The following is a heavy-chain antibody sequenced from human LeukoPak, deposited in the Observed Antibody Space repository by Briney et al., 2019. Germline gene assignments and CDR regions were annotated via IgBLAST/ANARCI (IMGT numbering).Heavy chain of an antibody. CDR2: IYYSGST. J-gene: IGHJ5*02. CDR1: GGSISSGDYY. CDR3: ARVRYCSSTSCYTWFDP. D-gene: IGHD2-2*02. V-gene: IGHV4-30-4*08. Sequence: SQTLSLTCTVSGGSISSGDYYWSWIRQPPGKGLEWIGYIYYSGSTYYNPSLKSRVTISVDTSKNQFSLKLSSVTAADTAVYYCARVRYCSSTSCYTWFDPWGQGTLVTVSS.